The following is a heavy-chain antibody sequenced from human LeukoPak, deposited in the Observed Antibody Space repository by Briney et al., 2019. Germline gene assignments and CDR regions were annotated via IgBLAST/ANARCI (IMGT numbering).Heavy chain of an antibody. V-gene: IGHV4-30-2*01. CDR1: GGSISSGGYY. D-gene: IGHD4-11*01. J-gene: IGHJ5*02. CDR3: ARVSGFSATVTIPNWFDP. Sequence: SQTLSLTCTVSGGSISSGGYYWSWIRQPPGKGLEWIGYIYHSGSTYYNPSLKSRVTISVDTSKNQFSLKLSSVTAADTAVYYCARVSGFSATVTIPNWFDPWGQGTLVTVSS. CDR2: IYHSGST.